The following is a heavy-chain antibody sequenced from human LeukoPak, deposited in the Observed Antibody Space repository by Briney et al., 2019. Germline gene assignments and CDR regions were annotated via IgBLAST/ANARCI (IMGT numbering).Heavy chain of an antibody. CDR1: GFTFDGCA. CDR3: AKEGSVCTNGICRYFDY. Sequence: GRSLRLSCAAPGFTFDGCAMDWVRQAPGKGLEWVSSISWNSGSIDYADSVRGRFTISRDNAKNSLYLQMNSLKAGDTALYYCAKEGSVCTNGICRYFDYWGQGTLVTVSS. D-gene: IGHD2-8*01. J-gene: IGHJ4*02. V-gene: IGHV3-9*01. CDR2: ISWNSGSI.